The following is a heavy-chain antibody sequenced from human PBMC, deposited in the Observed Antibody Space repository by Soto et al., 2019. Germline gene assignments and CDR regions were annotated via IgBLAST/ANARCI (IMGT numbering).Heavy chain of an antibody. CDR3: AKDFLGLGATWRYFDY. D-gene: IGHD1-26*01. Sequence: EVQLLESGGGLVQPGGSLRLSCAASGFTFSSYAMSWVRQGPGKGLEWVSAISGSGGSTYYADSVKGRFTISRDNSKNTMSLQIKSLRAEETAVYYCAKDFLGLGATWRYFDYRGQGTLVTASS. J-gene: IGHJ4*02. CDR1: GFTFSSYA. V-gene: IGHV3-23*01. CDR2: ISGSGGST.